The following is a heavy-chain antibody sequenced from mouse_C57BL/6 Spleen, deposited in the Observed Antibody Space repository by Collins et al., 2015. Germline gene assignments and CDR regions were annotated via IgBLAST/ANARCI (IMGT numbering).Heavy chain of an antibody. D-gene: IGHD2-3*01. CDR1: GYTFTSYW. CDR2: IHPNSSST. J-gene: IGHJ3*01. Sequence: QVQLQQPGAELVKPGASVKLSCKASGYTFTSYWMHWVKQRPGQGLEWIGMIHPNSSSTNYNEKFKSKATLTVDKSSSTAYMQLSSLTSEDSAVYYCARTGWLLPTFAYWGQGTLVTVSA. V-gene: IGHV1-64*01. CDR3: ARTGWLLPTFAY.